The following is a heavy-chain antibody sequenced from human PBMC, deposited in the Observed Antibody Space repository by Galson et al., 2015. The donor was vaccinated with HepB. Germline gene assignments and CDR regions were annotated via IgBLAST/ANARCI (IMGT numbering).Heavy chain of an antibody. CDR3: ARAKVGSGYDPDNDAFDI. CDR1: GYTFTGYC. V-gene: IGHV1-2*05. J-gene: IGHJ3*02. CDR2: INPNSGGT. Sequence: SVKVSCKASGYTFTGYCMHWVRQAPGQGLEWMGRINPNSGGTNYAQKFQGRVTMTRDTSISTAYMELSRLRSDDTVVYYCARAKVGSGYDPDNDAFDIWGQGTMVTVSS. D-gene: IGHD5-12*01.